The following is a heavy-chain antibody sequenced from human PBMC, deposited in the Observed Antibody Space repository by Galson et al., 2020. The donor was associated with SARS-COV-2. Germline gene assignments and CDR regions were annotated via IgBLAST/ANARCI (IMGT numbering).Heavy chain of an antibody. CDR1: GFGFSSYS. D-gene: IGHD2-21*02. J-gene: IGHJ5*02. CDR3: ARSDCGGDCWFDH. CDR2: IGSSSSYI. V-gene: IGHV3-21*01. Sequence: GGSLRLSCAASGFGFSSYSMNWVRQAPGKGLEWVSSIGSSSSYINYADSVKGRFSISRDNAKNSLYLQMSSLRVEDMGVYFCARSDCGGDCWFDHWGQGTLVTVSS.